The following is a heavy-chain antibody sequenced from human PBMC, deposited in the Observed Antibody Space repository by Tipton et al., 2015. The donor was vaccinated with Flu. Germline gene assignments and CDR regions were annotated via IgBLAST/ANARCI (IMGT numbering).Heavy chain of an antibody. Sequence: QSGAEVKKPGASVKVSCKTSGYSFTNYGISWVRQAPGQGLEWLGWISPYDGNTNYAQNLLGRVTMATDTSTSTAYMELKSLISDDTAVYFCARGWLEDACDIWGQGTMVTDSS. V-gene: IGHV1-18*04. CDR1: GYSFTNYG. J-gene: IGHJ3*02. D-gene: IGHD3-22*01. CDR3: ARGWLEDACDI. CDR2: ISPYDGNT.